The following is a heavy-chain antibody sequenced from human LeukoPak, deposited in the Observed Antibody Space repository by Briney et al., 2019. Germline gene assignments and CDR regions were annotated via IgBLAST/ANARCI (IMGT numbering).Heavy chain of an antibody. J-gene: IGHJ6*03. CDR1: GFTVSSNY. D-gene: IGHD3-22*01. Sequence: GGSLRLSCAASGFTVSSNYMSWVRQAPGKGLEWVSVIYSGGSTYYADSVKGRFTISRDNSKNTLYLQMNSRRAEDTAVYYWARDQGSVYYDSSGYPYYYYYMDVWGKGTTVTVSS. CDR3: ARDQGSVYYDSSGYPYYYYYMDV. V-gene: IGHV3-53*01. CDR2: IYSGGST.